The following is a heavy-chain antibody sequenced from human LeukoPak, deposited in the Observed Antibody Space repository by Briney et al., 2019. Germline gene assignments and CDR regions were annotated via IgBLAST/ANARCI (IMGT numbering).Heavy chain of an antibody. CDR2: SQFDGSKR. D-gene: IGHD2-15*01. CDR1: GFTFSNYD. J-gene: IGHJ4*02. CDR3: AKKALESNMVGPNFNT. Sequence: PGGSLRLSCSASGFTFSNYDMHWVRQAPGKGLEWVASSQFDGSKRFHADSVKGRFTVSRDNSKNMVHLQINNLRADDTAVYYCAKKALESNMVGPNFNTGGQGTRVAVS. V-gene: IGHV3-30*02.